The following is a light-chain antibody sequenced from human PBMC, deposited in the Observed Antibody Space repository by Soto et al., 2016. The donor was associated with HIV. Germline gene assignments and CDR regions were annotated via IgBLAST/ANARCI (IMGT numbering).Light chain of an antibody. J-gene: IGLJ2*01. CDR2: QHT. CDR1: KLGDKC. CDR3: QAWDSSTVV. Sequence: SYELTQPPSVSVSPGQTASITCSGDKLGDKCASWYQQKPGQSPVLVIYQHTKRPSGIPERFSGSNSRNTATLTISGTQAMDEADYYCQAWDSSTVVFGGGTKLTVL. V-gene: IGLV3-1*01.